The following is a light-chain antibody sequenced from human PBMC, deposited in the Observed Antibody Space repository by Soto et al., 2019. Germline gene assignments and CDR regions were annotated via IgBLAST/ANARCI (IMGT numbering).Light chain of an antibody. CDR2: DVT. CDR1: SGDVGAYNF. CDR3: SSFTTSSTLL. J-gene: IGLJ2*01. V-gene: IGLV2-14*01. Sequence: QSVLTQPASVSGSPGQSITISCTGSSGDVGAYNFVSWFQQHTGKAPKIILDDVTSRPSGVSNRFSGSKSGNTASLTISGLQAEDEADYYCSSFTTSSTLLFGGGTKVTVL.